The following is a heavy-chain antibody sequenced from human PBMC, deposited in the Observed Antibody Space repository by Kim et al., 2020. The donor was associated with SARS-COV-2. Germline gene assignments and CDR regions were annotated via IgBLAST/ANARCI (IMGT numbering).Heavy chain of an antibody. CDR1: GYTFTGYY. J-gene: IGHJ2*01. CDR2: INPNSGGT. CDR3: ARDYKRGSLWFGELSSRTKDWYFDL. V-gene: IGHV1-2*02. D-gene: IGHD3-10*01. Sequence: ASVKVSCKASGYTFTGYYMHWVRQAPGQGLEWMGWINPNSGGTNYAQKFQGRVTMTRDTSISTAYMELSRLRSDDTAVYYCARDYKRGSLWFGELSSRTKDWYFDLWGRGTLVTVSS.